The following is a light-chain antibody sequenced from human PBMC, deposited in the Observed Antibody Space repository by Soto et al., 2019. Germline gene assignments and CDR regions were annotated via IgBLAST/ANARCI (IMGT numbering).Light chain of an antibody. CDR2: EVN. J-gene: IGLJ1*01. V-gene: IGLV2-14*01. CDR1: SSDVGDYNY. Sequence: QSALTHPAAVSWSPGQSITISCTGSSSDVGDYNYVSWYQQHPDSAPQLMIYEVNNRPSGVSNRFSGSKSGNTASLTISGLQAEDEADYYCGSYTSSSTLVFGTGTKVTVL. CDR3: GSYTSSSTLV.